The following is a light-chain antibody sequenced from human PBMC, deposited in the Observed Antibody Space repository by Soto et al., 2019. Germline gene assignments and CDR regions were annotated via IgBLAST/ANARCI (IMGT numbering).Light chain of an antibody. CDR1: SSDVGGYNS. V-gene: IGLV2-11*01. CDR3: CSYAGSRVV. Sequence: QSALTQPRSVSGSPGRSVTISCTGTSSDVGGYNSVSWYQHHPGKAPKLMIYDVTKRPSGVLDRFSGSKSGNTASLTISGLQAEDEADYYCCSYAGSRVVFGGGTKVTVL. J-gene: IGLJ2*01. CDR2: DVT.